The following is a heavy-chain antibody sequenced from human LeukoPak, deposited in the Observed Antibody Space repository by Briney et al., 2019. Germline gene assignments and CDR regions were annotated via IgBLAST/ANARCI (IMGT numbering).Heavy chain of an antibody. D-gene: IGHD2-8*01. CDR2: IYYSGST. J-gene: IGHJ4*02. CDR1: GGSISSYY. CDR3: ARLMDMAPDY. Sequence: SETLSLTCTVSGGSISSYYWSWIRQPPGKGLEWIGYIYYSGSTNYNPSLKSRVTISVDTSKNQFSLKLSSVTAADTAVYYFARLMDMAPDYWGQGTLVTVSS. V-gene: IGHV4-59*01.